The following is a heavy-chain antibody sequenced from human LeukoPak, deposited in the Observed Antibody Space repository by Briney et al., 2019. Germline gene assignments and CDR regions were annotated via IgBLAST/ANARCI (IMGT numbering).Heavy chain of an antibody. CDR1: GYTFTDYY. V-gene: IGHV1-18*04. Sequence: ASMKVSCKASGYTFTDYYMHWVRQAPGQGLEWMGWISAYNGNTNYAQKLQGRVTMTTDTSTSTAYMELRSLRSDDTAVYYCARVEVTMIVVVIIPGDYWGQGTLVTVSS. CDR2: ISAYNGNT. CDR3: ARVEVTMIVVVIIPGDY. D-gene: IGHD3-22*01. J-gene: IGHJ4*02.